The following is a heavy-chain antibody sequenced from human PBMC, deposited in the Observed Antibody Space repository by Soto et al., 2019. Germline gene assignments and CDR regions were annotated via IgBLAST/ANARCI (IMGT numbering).Heavy chain of an antibody. J-gene: IGHJ6*02. D-gene: IGHD3-3*01. Sequence: GGSLRLSCAASGFTFSSYWMHWVRQAPGKGLVWVSRINSDGSSTSYADSVKGRFTISRDNAKNTLYLQMNSLRAEDTAVYYCARMGETIFGVVNPYYYGMDVWGQGTTVTVSS. CDR3: ARMGETIFGVVNPYYYGMDV. CDR1: GFTFSSYW. V-gene: IGHV3-74*01. CDR2: INSDGSST.